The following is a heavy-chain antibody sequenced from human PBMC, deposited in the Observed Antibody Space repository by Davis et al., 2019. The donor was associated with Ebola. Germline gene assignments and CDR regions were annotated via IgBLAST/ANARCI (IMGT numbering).Heavy chain of an antibody. J-gene: IGHJ4*02. V-gene: IGHV1-3*01. D-gene: IGHD2-15*01. CDR3: ATGGGCSGGSCYSKFDY. Sequence: ASVKVSCKASGYTFTSYAMHWVRQAPGQRLEWMGWINAGNGNTKYSQKFQGRVTITRDTSASTAYMELSSLRSEDTAVYYCATGGGCSGGSCYSKFDYWGQGTLVTVSS. CDR1: GYTFTSYA. CDR2: INAGNGNT.